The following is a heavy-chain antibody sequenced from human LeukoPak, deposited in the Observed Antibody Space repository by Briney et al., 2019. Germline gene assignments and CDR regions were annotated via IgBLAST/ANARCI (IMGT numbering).Heavy chain of an antibody. J-gene: IGHJ4*02. CDR3: ARDRVDGEGY. D-gene: IGHD3-10*01. CDR2: IYHSGST. V-gene: IGHV4-38-2*02. CDR1: GYSISSGYY. Sequence: SETLSLTCAVSGYSISSGYYWGWIRQPPGKGLEWIGSIYHSGSTYYDPSLKGRVTISVDTSKNQFSLKLSSVTAADTAVYYCARDRVDGEGYWGQGTLVTVSS.